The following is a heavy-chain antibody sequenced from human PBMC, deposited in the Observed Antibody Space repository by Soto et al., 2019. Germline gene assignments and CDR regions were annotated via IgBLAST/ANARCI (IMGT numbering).Heavy chain of an antibody. V-gene: IGHV4-4*07. CDR1: GGSISSYY. J-gene: IGHJ6*02. Sequence: PSETLSLTCTVSGGSISSYYWSWIRQPARKGLEWIGRIYTSGSTNYNPSLKSRVTMSVDTSKNQFSLKLSSVTAADTAVYYCARGVAARPPLYYYYYGMDVWGQGTTVTVSS. CDR3: ARGVAARPPLYYYYYGMDV. CDR2: IYTSGST. D-gene: IGHD6-6*01.